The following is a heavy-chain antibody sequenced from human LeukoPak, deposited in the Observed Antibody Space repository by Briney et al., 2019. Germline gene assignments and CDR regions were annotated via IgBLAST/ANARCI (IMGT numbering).Heavy chain of an antibody. J-gene: IGHJ4*02. CDR1: GFTFSSYS. V-gene: IGHV3-21*01. Sequence: GGSLRLSCAASGFTFSSYSMNWVSQAPGKGLEWVSSISRSSIYIYYADSVMGRFTISRDNAKNSLYLQMNSLRAEDTAVYYCARVPHYGDYVHYYFDYWGQGTLVTVSS. CDR2: ISRSSIYI. CDR3: ARVPHYGDYVHYYFDY. D-gene: IGHD4-17*01.